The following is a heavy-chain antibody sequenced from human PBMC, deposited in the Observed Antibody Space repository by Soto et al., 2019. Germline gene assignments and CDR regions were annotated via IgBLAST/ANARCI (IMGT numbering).Heavy chain of an antibody. V-gene: IGHV1-18*01. Sequence: QVQLVQSGPEVKKPGASVKVSCKTSGYTFTSYGISWVRQAPGQGLEWMGWITTDKGKTTYAQKFQGRVTMTTDTSTSTGYMEMRSLRSDDTAVYYCATGAPAFDYWGQGTLVTVSS. J-gene: IGHJ4*02. CDR1: GYTFTSYG. D-gene: IGHD4-17*01. CDR3: ATGAPAFDY. CDR2: ITTDKGKT.